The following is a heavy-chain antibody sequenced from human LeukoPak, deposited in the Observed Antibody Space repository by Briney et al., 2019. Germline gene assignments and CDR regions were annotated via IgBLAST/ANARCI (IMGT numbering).Heavy chain of an antibody. CDR2: FSGSGGST. CDR1: GFTFSSYA. J-gene: IGHJ1*01. Sequence: PGGSLRLSCAASGFTFSSYAMSWVRQAPGKGLEWVSVFSGSGGSTYYADSVKGRFTLSRDNSKNTLYLQLNSLRVEDTAVYYCAKEIYGDSTGGRFQQWGQGTLVTVSS. V-gene: IGHV3-23*01. CDR3: AKEIYGDSTGGRFQQ. D-gene: IGHD4-17*01.